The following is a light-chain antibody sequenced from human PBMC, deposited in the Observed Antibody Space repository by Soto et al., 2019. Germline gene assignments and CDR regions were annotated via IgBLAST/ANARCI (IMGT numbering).Light chain of an antibody. V-gene: IGKV3-15*01. Sequence: EVVMTQSPATLSVSPGERATLSCRASQSVSSNLVWYQQKPGQAPRLLIYSASTRATGIPARFSGTGSGTEFTLTISSLQSEDFAVYYCQQYHHLTRTFGGVTRVEIK. J-gene: IGKJ4*01. CDR3: QQYHHLTRT. CDR1: QSVSSN. CDR2: SAS.